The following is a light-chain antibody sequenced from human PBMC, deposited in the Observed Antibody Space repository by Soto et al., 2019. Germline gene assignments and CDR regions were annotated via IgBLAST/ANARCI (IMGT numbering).Light chain of an antibody. CDR2: GNS. Sequence: QSVLTQPPSVSGAPGQRVTISCTGSSSNIGAGYDVHWYQQLPGTAPKLLIYGNSNRPSGVPDRFSGSKSGTSASLAITGLQAEDEADYYCQSYASSLSRVFGGGTQLTVL. CDR3: QSYASSLSRV. V-gene: IGLV1-40*01. J-gene: IGLJ2*01. CDR1: SSNIGAGYD.